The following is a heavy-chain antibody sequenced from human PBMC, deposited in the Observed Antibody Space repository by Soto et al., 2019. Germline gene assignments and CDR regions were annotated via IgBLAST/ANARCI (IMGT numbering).Heavy chain of an antibody. CDR2: ISAYNGNT. V-gene: IGHV1-18*01. CDR3: ARTCSGGSCYSDLGY. J-gene: IGHJ4*02. Sequence: QVQLVQSGAEVKKPGASVKVSCKASGYTFTSYGISWVRQAPGQGLEWMGWISAYNGNTNYAQKLQCRVTMTADTCTSRAYMGLRSLRSVDTAVYYCARTCSGGSCYSDLGYWGQGTLVTVSS. CDR1: GYTFTSYG. D-gene: IGHD2-15*01.